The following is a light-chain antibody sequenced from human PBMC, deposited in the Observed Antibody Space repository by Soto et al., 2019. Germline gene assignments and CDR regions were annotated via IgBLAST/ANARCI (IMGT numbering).Light chain of an antibody. Sequence: QPVLTQPPSASASLGASVTLTCTLSSGYSNYKVDWYQQRPGKGPRFVMRVGTGGIVGSKGDGIPDRFSVLGSGLNRYLTIKNIQEEDESDYHCGADHGSGNNFVLVFGGGTNSPS. CDR2: VGTGGIVG. J-gene: IGLJ2*01. CDR3: GADHGSGNNFVLV. V-gene: IGLV9-49*01. CDR1: SGYSNYK.